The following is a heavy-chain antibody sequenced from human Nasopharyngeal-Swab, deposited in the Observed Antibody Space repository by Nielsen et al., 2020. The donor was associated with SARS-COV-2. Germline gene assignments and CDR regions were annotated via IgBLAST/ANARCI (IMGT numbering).Heavy chain of an antibody. CDR2: IYYSGST. CDR3: ARRGWDYDMTDAFDI. J-gene: IGHJ3*02. Sequence: SETLSLTCTVSGGSISSYYWSWIRQPPGKGLEWIGYIYYSGSTNYNPSLKSRVTISVDTSKNQFSLKLSSVTAADTAVYYCARRGWDYDMTDAFDIWGQGTMVTVSS. V-gene: IGHV4-59*13. CDR1: GGSISSYY. D-gene: IGHD3-9*01.